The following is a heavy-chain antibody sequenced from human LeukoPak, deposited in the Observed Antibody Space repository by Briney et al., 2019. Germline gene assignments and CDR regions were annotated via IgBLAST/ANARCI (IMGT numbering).Heavy chain of an antibody. J-gene: IGHJ5*02. V-gene: IGHV4-34*01. CDR1: GGSFSGYY. Sequence: PSETLSLTCAVYGGSFSGYYWSWIRQPPGKGLEWIGEINHSGSTNYNPSLKSRVTIPVDTSKNQFSLKLSSVTAADTAVYYCARELSRGYNWFDPWGQGTLVTVSS. CDR3: ARELSRGYNWFDP. D-gene: IGHD1-7*01. CDR2: INHSGST.